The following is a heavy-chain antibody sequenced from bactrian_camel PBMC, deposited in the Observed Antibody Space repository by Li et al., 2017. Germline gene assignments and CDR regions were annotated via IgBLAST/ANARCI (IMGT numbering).Heavy chain of an antibody. J-gene: IGHJ4*01. V-gene: IGHV3S31*01. CDR3: ATGSRYGVASFYKY. CDR1: GFDFIRSA. CDR2: VVSGGRIT. D-gene: IGHD6*01. Sequence: DVQLVESGGGSVQAGGSLRLSCSGSGFDFIRSAMSWVRQAPGKGLEWVSHVVSGGRITYYADSVKGRFTISRGNAKNTLYLQMNSLKTEDTAVYFCATGSRYGVASFYKYWGQGTQVTVS.